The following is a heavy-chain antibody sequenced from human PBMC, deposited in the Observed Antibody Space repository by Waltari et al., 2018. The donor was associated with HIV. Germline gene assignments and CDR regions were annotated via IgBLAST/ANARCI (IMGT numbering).Heavy chain of an antibody. V-gene: IGHV3-7*01. Sequence: EVHLVESGGGLFQPGGSLRLSCAASGFAFSNYWMRWVRQAPGKGLEWVANIKQDGSEKYYVDSVKGRFTISRDNAKNSLFLQMNSLRGEDTAVYYCARRRCTSTSCFFDYWGQGTLVTVS. CDR1: GFAFSNYW. CDR3: ARRRCTSTSCFFDY. CDR2: IKQDGSEK. D-gene: IGHD2-2*01. J-gene: IGHJ4*02.